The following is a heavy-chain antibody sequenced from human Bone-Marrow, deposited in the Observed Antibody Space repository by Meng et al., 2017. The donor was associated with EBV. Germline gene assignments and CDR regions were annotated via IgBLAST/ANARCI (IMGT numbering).Heavy chain of an antibody. CDR2: ISSSGTTI. J-gene: IGHJ4*02. Sequence: QVQLVGSGGGLVKPGGFLRLSCAASGFSFSDYYMSWIRQAPGKGLEWVSYISSSGTTIYYADSVKGRFTISRDNAKNSLYLLMNSLRVEDTAVYYCARTPRYTSFHYWGQGTLVTVSS. V-gene: IGHV3-11*01. CDR1: GFSFSDYY. CDR3: ARTPRYTSFHY. D-gene: IGHD2-2*01.